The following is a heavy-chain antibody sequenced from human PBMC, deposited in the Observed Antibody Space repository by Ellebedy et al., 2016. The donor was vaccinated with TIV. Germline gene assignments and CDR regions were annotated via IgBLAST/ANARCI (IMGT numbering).Heavy chain of an antibody. D-gene: IGHD5-18*01. J-gene: IGHJ4*02. Sequence: GESLKISCAASGFTFSSYWMNWVRQAPGKGLEWVANINQDGSVKYYVDSVKGRFTISRDNAKNSLYLQMNSLRAEDTAVYYCARAPFSAYSHWGQGILVTVSS. CDR3: ARAPFSAYSH. CDR2: INQDGSVK. CDR1: GFTFSSYW. V-gene: IGHV3-7*03.